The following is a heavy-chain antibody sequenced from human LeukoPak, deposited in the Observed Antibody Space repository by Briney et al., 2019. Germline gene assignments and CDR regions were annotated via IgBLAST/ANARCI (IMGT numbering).Heavy chain of an antibody. V-gene: IGHV3-48*02. Sequence: GGSLRLSCAASGFTFGAYSMDWVRQAPGKGLEWISYISSGGQNIYYADSVKGRFTISRDNAKNSLYLQMNSLSDEDSAFYYCARTRSGYYFDYWGQGTLVTVSP. CDR1: GFTFGAYS. CDR3: ARTRSGYYFDY. CDR2: ISSGGQNI. J-gene: IGHJ4*02. D-gene: IGHD3-3*01.